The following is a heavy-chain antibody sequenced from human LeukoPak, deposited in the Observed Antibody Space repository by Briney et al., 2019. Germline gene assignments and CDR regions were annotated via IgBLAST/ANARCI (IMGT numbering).Heavy chain of an antibody. CDR2: ISYNGGST. Sequence: GGSLRLSCSASGFIFSNYAMHWVRQAPGKGLEYVSAISYNGGSTYYADSVKARFTISRDNSKNTLHLQMSSLRAEDTAVYYCVRFTAVAGTNLGFDYWGQGTLVTVSS. CDR3: VRFTAVAGTNLGFDY. V-gene: IGHV3-64D*09. J-gene: IGHJ4*02. D-gene: IGHD6-19*01. CDR1: GFIFSNYA.